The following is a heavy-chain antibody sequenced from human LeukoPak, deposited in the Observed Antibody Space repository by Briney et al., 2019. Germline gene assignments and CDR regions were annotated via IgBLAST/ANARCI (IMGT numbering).Heavy chain of an antibody. Sequence: GGSLRLSCAASGFMFSSNWMSWVRLAPGKGLEWVANIKEDGTETYYVDSVKGRFTISRDNAKNSLYLQMNSLRAEDTALYYCAKEGYSYGSNGMDVWGQGTTVTVSS. CDR2: IKEDGTET. D-gene: IGHD5-18*01. J-gene: IGHJ6*02. CDR3: AKEGYSYGSNGMDV. CDR1: GFMFSSNW. V-gene: IGHV3-7*03.